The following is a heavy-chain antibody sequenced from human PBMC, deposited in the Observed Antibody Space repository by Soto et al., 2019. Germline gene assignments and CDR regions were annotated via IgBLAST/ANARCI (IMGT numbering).Heavy chain of an antibody. CDR2: INHSGST. CDR1: GGSFSGYY. Sequence: QVQLQQWGAGLLKPSETLSLTCAVYGGSFSGYYWSWIRQPPGKGLEWIGEINHSGSTNYNPSLKSLVTISVDTSKTQFSLKMSSVTAADTAVYYCACDSSSWYFGHYRGQGTLVTVSS. J-gene: IGHJ4*02. CDR3: ACDSSSWYFGHY. D-gene: IGHD6-13*01. V-gene: IGHV4-34*01.